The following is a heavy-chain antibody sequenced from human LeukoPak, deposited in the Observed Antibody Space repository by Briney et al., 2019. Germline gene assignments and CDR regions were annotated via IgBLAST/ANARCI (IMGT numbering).Heavy chain of an antibody. V-gene: IGHV1-46*01. CDR1: GFPFSSYY. J-gene: IGHJ4*02. Sequence: ASVTVSCKASGFPFSSYYVHWVRQAPGQGLEWLGIINPSGGSTFYAENFQGSVTMTRDMSTSTVYMELSSLRSEDTAIYYCARARQYDSIDYWGQGTLVTVSS. CDR3: ARARQYDSIDY. CDR2: INPSGGST. D-gene: IGHD3-22*01.